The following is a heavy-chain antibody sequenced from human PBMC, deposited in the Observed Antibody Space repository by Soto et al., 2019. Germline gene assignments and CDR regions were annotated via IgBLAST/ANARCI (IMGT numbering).Heavy chain of an antibody. CDR1: GGTFSSYA. J-gene: IGHJ6*02. Sequence: GASVKVSCKASGGTFSSYAISWVRQAPGQGLEWMGGIIPIFGTANYAQKFQGRVTITADKSTSTAYMELSSLRSEDTAVYYCARDPGDLYCSSTSCYVGRDYYYYGMDVWGQGTTVTVS. CDR2: IIPIFGTA. V-gene: IGHV1-69*06. CDR3: ARDPGDLYCSSTSCYVGRDYYYYGMDV. D-gene: IGHD2-2*01.